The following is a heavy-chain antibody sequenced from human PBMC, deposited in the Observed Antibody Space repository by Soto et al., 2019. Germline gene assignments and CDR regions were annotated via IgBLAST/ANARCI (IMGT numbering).Heavy chain of an antibody. D-gene: IGHD5-18*01. J-gene: IGHJ6*02. Sequence: GGSLRLSCAASGFTFSDYYMSWIRQAPGKGLEWVSYISSSGSTIYYADSVKGRFTISRDNAKNSLYLQMNSLRAEDTAVYYCASSGSYGSAFYYYYGMDVWGQGTTVTVSS. CDR2: ISSSGSTI. CDR3: ASSGSYGSAFYYYYGMDV. CDR1: GFTFSDYY. V-gene: IGHV3-11*01.